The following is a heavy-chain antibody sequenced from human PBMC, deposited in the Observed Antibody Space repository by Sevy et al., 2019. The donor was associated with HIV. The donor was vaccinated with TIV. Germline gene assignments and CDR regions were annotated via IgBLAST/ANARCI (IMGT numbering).Heavy chain of an antibody. V-gene: IGHV3-21*01. D-gene: IGHD6-13*01. CDR2: ISSSSSYI. CDR3: ARGASFKQQLATRRDYDYYMDV. J-gene: IGHJ6*03. Sequence: GGSLRLSCAASGFTFSSYSMNWVRQAPGKGLEWVSSISSSSSYIYYADSVKGRFTISRDNAKNSLYLQMNSLRAEDTAVYYCARGASFKQQLATRRDYDYYMDVWGKGTTVTVSS. CDR1: GFTFSSYS.